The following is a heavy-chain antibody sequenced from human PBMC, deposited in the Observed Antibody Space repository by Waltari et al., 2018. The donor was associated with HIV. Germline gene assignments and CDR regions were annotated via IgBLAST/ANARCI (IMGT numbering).Heavy chain of an antibody. CDR1: GGSIISSSYS. D-gene: IGHD1-26*01. CDR3: ARPATSPWAFDP. Sequence: QLQLQASGPGLVKTLENLSLTCTVSGGSIISSSYSCGWIRQPPGKGLEWVGSIYYSGSTSCNPSLKSRVTISVDTSKLQFALRLSSVTAADTAVYYCARPATSPWAFDPWGQGTLVTVSS. V-gene: IGHV4-39*01. J-gene: IGHJ5*02. CDR2: IYYSGST.